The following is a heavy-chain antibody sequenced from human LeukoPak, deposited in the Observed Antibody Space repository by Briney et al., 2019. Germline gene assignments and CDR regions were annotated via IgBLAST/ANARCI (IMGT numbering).Heavy chain of an antibody. CDR1: GYTFTGYY. CDR2: INPSGGST. J-gene: IGHJ4*02. V-gene: IGHV1-46*01. Sequence: EASVKVSCKASGYTFTGYYMHWVRQAPGQGLEWMGIINPSGGSTSYAQKFQGRVTMTRDTSTSTVYMELSSLRSEDTAVYYCARDPHSPTYSSGSSYFDYWGQGTLVTVSS. CDR3: ARDPHSPTYSSGSSYFDY. D-gene: IGHD6-19*01.